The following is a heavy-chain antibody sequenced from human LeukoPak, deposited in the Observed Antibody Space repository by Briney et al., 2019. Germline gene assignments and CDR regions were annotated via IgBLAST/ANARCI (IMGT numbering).Heavy chain of an antibody. D-gene: IGHD2-15*01. Sequence: PGGSPTLSCAASGFTFRDYHMSWIRQAPGKGLEWVSYITSSGSSIYYADSVKGRFTISRDNAKNSLYLQMNSLRAEDTAVYYCAKIRCSGDACYPIRYFDYWGQGTLVTVPS. CDR2: ITSSGSSI. V-gene: IGHV3-11*01. J-gene: IGHJ4*02. CDR1: GFTFRDYH. CDR3: AKIRCSGDACYPIRYFDY.